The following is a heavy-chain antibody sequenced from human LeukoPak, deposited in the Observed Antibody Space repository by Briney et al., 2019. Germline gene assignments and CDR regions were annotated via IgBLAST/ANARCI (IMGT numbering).Heavy chain of an antibody. V-gene: IGHV4-59*01. Sequence: KPSETLSLTCTVSGGSISSYYWSWIRQPPGKGLEWIGYIYYSGSTNYNPSLKSRVTISVDTSKNQFSLKLSSVPAEDTAVYYCATRRITVAAPFDFWGQGTLVTVSS. D-gene: IGHD6-19*01. CDR2: IYYSGST. CDR1: GGSISSYY. J-gene: IGHJ4*02. CDR3: ATRRITVAAPFDF.